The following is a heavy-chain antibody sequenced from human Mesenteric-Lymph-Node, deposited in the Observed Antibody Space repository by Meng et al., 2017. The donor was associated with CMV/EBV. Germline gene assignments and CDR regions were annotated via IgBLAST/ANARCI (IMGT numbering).Heavy chain of an antibody. CDR2: ISSSSSTI. CDR3: ARSITMIVVVIEGDAFDI. D-gene: IGHD3-22*01. J-gene: IGHJ3*02. V-gene: IGHV3-48*04. Sequence: GGSLRLSCAASGFTFSSYSMNWVRQAPGKGLEWVSYISSSSSTIYYADSVKGRFTISRDNAKNSLYLQMNSLRAEDTAVYYCARSITMIVVVIEGDAFDIWGQGTMVTVSS. CDR1: GFTFSSYS.